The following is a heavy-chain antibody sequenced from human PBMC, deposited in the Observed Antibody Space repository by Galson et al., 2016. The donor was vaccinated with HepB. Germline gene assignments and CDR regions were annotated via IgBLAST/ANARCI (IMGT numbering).Heavy chain of an antibody. D-gene: IGHD6-19*01. V-gene: IGHV3-33*01. CDR2: IWYDGSNK. CDR1: GFTFSSYG. CDR3: AREALIAVTLLDV. Sequence: SLRLSCAASGFTFSSYGMHWVRQAPGKGLEWVAVIWYDGSNKYYADSVQGRFTISRDNSKNTLYLQMNSLRAEDTAVYYCAREALIAVTLLDVWGQGTTVTVSS. J-gene: IGHJ6*02.